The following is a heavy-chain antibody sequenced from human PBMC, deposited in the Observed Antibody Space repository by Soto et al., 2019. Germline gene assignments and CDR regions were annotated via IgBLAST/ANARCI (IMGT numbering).Heavy chain of an antibody. CDR1: GFSMSSYT. V-gene: IGHV3-23*03. CDR2: IFSGASGT. Sequence: HPGGSLRLSCSASGFSMSSYTMGWVRQTPGKGLEWVATIFSGASGTAYADSVTGRFSLSRDNSRNIMYLQMNSLRVDDTALYYCARDRQPDGIWTFDYWGRGTLVTVSS. D-gene: IGHD1-1*01. J-gene: IGHJ4*02. CDR3: ARDRQPDGIWTFDY.